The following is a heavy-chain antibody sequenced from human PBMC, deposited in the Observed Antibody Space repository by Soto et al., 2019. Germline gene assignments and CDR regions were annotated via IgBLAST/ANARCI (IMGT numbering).Heavy chain of an antibody. V-gene: IGHV4-31*03. CDR3: AKEKISTSCCNWFDP. CDR2: IYYSGST. D-gene: IGHD2-2*01. CDR1: GASISSGGYY. J-gene: IGHJ5*02. Sequence: SETLSLTCTVSGASISSGGYYWGWIRQHPGKGLEWIGYIYYSGSTYYSPSLKSRVAISVDTSKNQFSLKLSSVTAADTAVYYCAKEKISTSCCNWFDPWGQGTLVTVSS.